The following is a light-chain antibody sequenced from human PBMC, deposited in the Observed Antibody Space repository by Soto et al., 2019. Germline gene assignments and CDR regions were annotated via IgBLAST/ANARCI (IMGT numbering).Light chain of an antibody. CDR1: QSISSN. V-gene: IGKV3-15*01. Sequence: EIVMTQSPATLPVSQGERASLSCRASQSISSNLAWYQQKPGQAPRLLIYDASTRATGIPARFSGSGSGTEFTLTISSLQSEDFAVYYCQQYSNWPETFGQGTKV. CDR2: DAS. CDR3: QQYSNWPET. J-gene: IGKJ1*01.